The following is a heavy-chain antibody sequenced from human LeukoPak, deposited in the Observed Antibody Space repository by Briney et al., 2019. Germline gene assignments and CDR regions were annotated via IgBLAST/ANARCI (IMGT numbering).Heavy chain of an antibody. CDR1: GFTFSRYW. Sequence: GGSLRLSCEASGFTFSRYWMSWVRQAPGKGLEWVANINQDGSEKNYVDSVKGRFTISGDNAKNSMYLQMNSLRAEDTGVYYCASDRDYYDSTGYLFDYWGQGTLVTVSS. CDR2: INQDGSEK. D-gene: IGHD3-22*01. J-gene: IGHJ4*02. V-gene: IGHV3-7*01. CDR3: ASDRDYYDSTGYLFDY.